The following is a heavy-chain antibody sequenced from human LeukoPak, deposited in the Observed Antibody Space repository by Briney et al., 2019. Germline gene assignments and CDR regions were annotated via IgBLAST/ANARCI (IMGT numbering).Heavy chain of an antibody. CDR2: ISGSGGST. CDR3: ARRRGYYDYYGMDV. V-gene: IGHV3-23*01. CDR1: GFTFSSYA. J-gene: IGHJ6*02. Sequence: PGGSLRLSCAASGFTFSSYAMGWVRQAPGKGLEWVSAISGSGGSTYYADSVKGRFTISRDNSKNTLYLQMNSLRAEDTAVYYCARRRGYYDYYGMDVWGQGTTVTVSS. D-gene: IGHD3-3*01.